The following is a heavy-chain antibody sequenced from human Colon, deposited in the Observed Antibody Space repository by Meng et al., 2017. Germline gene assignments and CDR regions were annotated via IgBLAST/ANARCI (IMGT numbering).Heavy chain of an antibody. CDR2: ISTTGSIA. J-gene: IGHJ4*02. Sequence: QGQRGGAGGGGAKPGGSLRPSFAASGFIFSDYYMAWIRQTPGKGLEWVSYISTTGSIAYYADSVKGRFTISRDNAKNSVYLQMNSLRAEDTAVYYCATTGSRSSGSWGQGTLVTVSS. CDR3: ATTGSRSSGS. D-gene: IGHD3-22*01. CDR1: GFIFSDYY. V-gene: IGHV3-11*01.